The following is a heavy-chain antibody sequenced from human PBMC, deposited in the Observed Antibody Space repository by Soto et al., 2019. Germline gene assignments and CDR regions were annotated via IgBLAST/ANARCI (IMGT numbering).Heavy chain of an antibody. CDR2: ISGSGGRT. V-gene: IGHV3-23*01. J-gene: IGHJ4*02. CDR1: GFTFSSYE. CDR3: EKDARGLEPIWTYDY. Sequence: RRPRLSCAASGFTFSSYEMTWVRQAPGPGLEWVSGISGSGGRTYYADSLKGRFTISRDNSKNTLFLQMNSLRAEDKHVYYCEKDARGLEPIWTYDYWGQGNLVTVSA. D-gene: IGHD1-1*01.